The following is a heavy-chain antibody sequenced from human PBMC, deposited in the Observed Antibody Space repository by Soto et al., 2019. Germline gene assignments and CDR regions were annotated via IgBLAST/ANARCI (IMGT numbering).Heavy chain of an antibody. CDR3: ARDFQYCSSTSCLQIFDY. J-gene: IGHJ4*02. Sequence: PGGSLRLSCAASGFTFSSYGMHWVRQAPGKGLEWVAVIWYDGSNKYYADSVKGRFTISRDNSKNTLYLQMNSLRAEDTAVYYCARDFQYCSSTSCLQIFDYWGQGTLVTVSS. CDR2: IWYDGSNK. V-gene: IGHV3-33*01. D-gene: IGHD2-2*01. CDR1: GFTFSSYG.